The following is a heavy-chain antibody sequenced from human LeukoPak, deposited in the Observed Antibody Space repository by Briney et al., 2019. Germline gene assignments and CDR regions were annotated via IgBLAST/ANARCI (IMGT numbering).Heavy chain of an antibody. V-gene: IGHV1-69*13. D-gene: IGHD4-17*01. CDR2: IIPIFDTA. Sequence: ASVKVSCKASGGTFSSYSISWVRQAPGQGLEWMGGIIPIFDTADYAQKFQGRVTITADESTSTAYMELSSLRSEDTAVYYCARRGDYVLYYFDYWGQGTLVTVSS. CDR3: ARRGDYVLYYFDY. J-gene: IGHJ4*02. CDR1: GGTFSSYS.